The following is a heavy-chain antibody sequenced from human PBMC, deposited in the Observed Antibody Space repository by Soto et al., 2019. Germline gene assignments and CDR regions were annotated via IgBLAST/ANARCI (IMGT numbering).Heavy chain of an antibody. CDR1: GYSFTSYW. Sequence: GESLKISCKGSGYSFTSYWIGWVRQMPGKGLEWMGLIYPGDSDTRYSPSFQGQVTISADKSISTAYLQWSSLTASDTAMYYGARHSEVVVITTPPDYWGQGSLVTVSS. V-gene: IGHV5-51*01. D-gene: IGHD3-22*01. J-gene: IGHJ4*02. CDR3: ARHSEVVVITTPPDY. CDR2: IYPGDSDT.